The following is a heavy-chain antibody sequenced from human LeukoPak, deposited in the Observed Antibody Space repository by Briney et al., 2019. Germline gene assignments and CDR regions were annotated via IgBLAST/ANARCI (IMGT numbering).Heavy chain of an antibody. CDR1: GYSFTDYY. Sequence: ASVTVSFMASGYSFTDYYVHWVSQAPGQGLEWVGLLNPNSGDTNNAQKFKGRVTMIRHTSINTAYMELSRLRSDDTAVYYCARMYYYGSGTYYGDYWGQGTLVTVSS. V-gene: IGHV1-2*02. CDR3: ARMYYYGSGTYYGDY. D-gene: IGHD3-10*01. J-gene: IGHJ4*02. CDR2: LNPNSGDT.